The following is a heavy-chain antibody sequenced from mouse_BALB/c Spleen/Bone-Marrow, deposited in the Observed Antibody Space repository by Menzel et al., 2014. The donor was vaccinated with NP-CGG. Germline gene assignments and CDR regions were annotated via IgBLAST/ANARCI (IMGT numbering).Heavy chain of an antibody. CDR3: ARGENYGYDGFAY. Sequence: EVKLVESGPDLVNPSQSLSLPCTVTGYSITSGYSWHWIRQFPGNKLEWMGYIHYSGSTNYNPSLKSRISITRDTSKNQFFLQLISVTTEDTATYYCARGENYGYDGFAYWGQGTLVTVSA. D-gene: IGHD2-2*01. CDR1: GYSITSGYS. J-gene: IGHJ3*01. V-gene: IGHV3-1*02. CDR2: IHYSGST.